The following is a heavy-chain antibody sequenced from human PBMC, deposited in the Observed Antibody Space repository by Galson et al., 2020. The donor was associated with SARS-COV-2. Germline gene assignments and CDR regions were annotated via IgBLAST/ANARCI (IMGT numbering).Heavy chain of an antibody. CDR1: GGSISSGGYY. J-gene: IGHJ4*02. CDR2: IYYSGST. CDR3: ARGRITMIVVSHPFDY. Sequence: SQTLSLTCPVFGGSISSGGYYWSWIRQHPGKGLEWIGYIYYSGSTYYNPSLKSRVTISVDTSKNQFSLKLSSVTAADTAVYYCARGRITMIVVSHPFDYWGQGTLVTVSS. V-gene: IGHV4-31*03. D-gene: IGHD3-22*01.